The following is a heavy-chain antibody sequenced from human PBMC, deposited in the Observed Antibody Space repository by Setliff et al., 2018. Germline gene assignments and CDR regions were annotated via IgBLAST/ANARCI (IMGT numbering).Heavy chain of an antibody. CDR3: ARDSVTLGQLERRGGWHYYGMDV. J-gene: IGHJ6*02. Sequence: ASVKVSCKASGGTFSGYAFSWVRQAPGHGLEWIGGITPIFETAHYAEKFRDRVTITADKSTTTVHMELSSLTSEDTAVYFCARDSVTLGQLERRGGWHYYGMDVWGQGTTVTVSS. V-gene: IGHV1-69*06. D-gene: IGHD1-1*01. CDR1: GGTFSGYA. CDR2: ITPIFETA.